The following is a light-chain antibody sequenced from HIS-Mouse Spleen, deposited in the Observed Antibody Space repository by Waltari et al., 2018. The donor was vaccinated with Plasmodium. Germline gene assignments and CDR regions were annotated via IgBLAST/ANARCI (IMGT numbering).Light chain of an antibody. CDR3: QSADSSGTYVV. Sequence: SSELTQPPSVSVSPGQTARITFSGDALPQQYASLYQQKPGQAPVLVIYKDSERPSGIPERFSGSSSGTTVTLTISGVQAEDEADYYCQSADSSGTYVVFGGGTKLTVL. V-gene: IGLV3-25*03. CDR1: ALPQQY. CDR2: KDS. J-gene: IGLJ2*01.